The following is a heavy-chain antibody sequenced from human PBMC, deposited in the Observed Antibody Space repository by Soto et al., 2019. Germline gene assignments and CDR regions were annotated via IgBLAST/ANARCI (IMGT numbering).Heavy chain of an antibody. CDR1: GYSFTGYY. CDR2: INPDSGAT. CDR3: ARVDYVTGGDPFPYFDY. D-gene: IGHD2-21*01. J-gene: IGHJ4*02. Sequence: HEHLVQSGAEVKRPGASLKVSCKASGYSFTGYYIHWVRQAPGQGLEWMGWINPDSGATNYAQNFQGRVTLTSDTSISTASMYLTSLTSDDTAVYDCARVDYVTGGDPFPYFDYWGQGTLVIVSS. V-gene: IGHV1-2*02.